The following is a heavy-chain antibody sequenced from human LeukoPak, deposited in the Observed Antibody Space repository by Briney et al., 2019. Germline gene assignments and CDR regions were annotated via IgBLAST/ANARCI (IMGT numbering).Heavy chain of an antibody. Sequence: ASVKVSCKASGYTFTTYYMHWVRQAPGQGLEWMGIINPSGGTTGYAQMFQGRLTMTRDTSTTTVYMELSSLRSEDTAVYYCARVRVRGLRTNAFDIWGQGTMVTVSS. CDR1: GYTFTTYY. CDR2: INPSGGTT. J-gene: IGHJ3*02. D-gene: IGHD3-10*01. V-gene: IGHV1-46*01. CDR3: ARVRVRGLRTNAFDI.